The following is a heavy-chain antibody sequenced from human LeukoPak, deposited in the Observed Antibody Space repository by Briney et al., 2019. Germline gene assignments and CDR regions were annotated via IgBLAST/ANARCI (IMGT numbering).Heavy chain of an antibody. J-gene: IGHJ4*02. Sequence: GESLKISCNGSGYSFTSNWISWVRQMPGKGLEWMGRIDPSDSHINYSPSFQGHVTISVDKSISTAYLQWSSLRASDTAMYYCARQGRGSYRRDFDYWGREPWSPSPQ. D-gene: IGHD1-26*01. CDR1: GYSFTSNW. CDR3: ARQGRGSYRRDFDY. V-gene: IGHV5-10-1*01. CDR2: IDPSDSHI.